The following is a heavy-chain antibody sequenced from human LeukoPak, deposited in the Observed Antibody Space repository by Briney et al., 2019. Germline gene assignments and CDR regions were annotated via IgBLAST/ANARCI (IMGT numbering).Heavy chain of an antibody. CDR3: ARENWGRFDY. CDR1: GFSFSSWS. D-gene: IGHD7-27*01. V-gene: IGHV3-7*01. J-gene: IGHJ4*02. CDR2: MKEDGSEI. Sequence: GGSLRLSCAASGFSFSSWSMSWVRQAPGKRLEWVANMKEDGSEIYYVDSVQGRFTISRDNAKRSVYLQMNSLRGEDTAVYYCARENWGRFDYWGQGTLVTVSS.